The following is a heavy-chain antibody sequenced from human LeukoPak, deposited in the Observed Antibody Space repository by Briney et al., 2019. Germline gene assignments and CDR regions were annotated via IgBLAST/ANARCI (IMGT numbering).Heavy chain of an antibody. D-gene: IGHD3-22*01. Sequence: GESLRSSCKGSGYSFTSYWISWVRQMPGKGLEWMGRIDPSDSYTNYSPSFQGHVTISADKSISTAYLQWSSLKASDTAMYYCARHADYYDSSGYYYDYWGQGTLVTVSS. V-gene: IGHV5-10-1*01. CDR1: GYSFTSYW. CDR2: IDPSDSYT. CDR3: ARHADYYDSSGYYYDY. J-gene: IGHJ4*02.